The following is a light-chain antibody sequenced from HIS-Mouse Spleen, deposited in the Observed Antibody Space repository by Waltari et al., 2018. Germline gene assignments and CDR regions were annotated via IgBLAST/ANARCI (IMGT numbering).Light chain of an antibody. V-gene: IGLV3-21*03. CDR2: DDS. Sequence: SYVLPQPPSVSVAPGNTARSTCGGNNSGSRSWPWYQQKPGQAPVLVVYDDSDRPSGIPERFSGSNSGNTATLTISRVEAGDEADYYCQVWDSSSDHVVFGGGTKLTVL. CDR3: QVWDSSSDHVV. CDR1: NSGSRS. J-gene: IGLJ2*01.